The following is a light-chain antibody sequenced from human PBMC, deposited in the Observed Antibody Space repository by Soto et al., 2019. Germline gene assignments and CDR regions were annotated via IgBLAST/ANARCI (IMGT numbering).Light chain of an antibody. CDR1: QSVTSDY. CDR3: HQRQSWPRT. CDR2: GAS. V-gene: IGKV3-20*01. J-gene: IGKJ1*01. Sequence: EVVLTQSPGTLSLSPGERATLSCRASQSVTSDYLAWYQQKPGQAPRLLIYGASSRATDIPDRFSGSGSGTDFTLTISRLEPEDFALYYCHQRQSWPRTFGQGTKVDI.